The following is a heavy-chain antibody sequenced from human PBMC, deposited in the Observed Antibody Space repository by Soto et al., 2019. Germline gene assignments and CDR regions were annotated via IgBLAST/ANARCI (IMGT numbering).Heavy chain of an antibody. V-gene: IGHV1-69*01. CDR3: ARSQGSSTSFYIDYYYYYGMEV. CDR2: IIPISDTT. J-gene: IGHJ6*02. D-gene: IGHD2-2*02. Sequence: QVQLVQSGAEVKKPGSSVKVSCKASGGTFSSYAISWVRQAPGQGLEWMGGIIPISDTTNYAQKFQGRVTSAAVETTSTDYMELRSLRSEGTAVYYCARSQGSSTSFYIDYYYYYGMEVCGQGSTVTVSS. CDR1: GGTFSSYA.